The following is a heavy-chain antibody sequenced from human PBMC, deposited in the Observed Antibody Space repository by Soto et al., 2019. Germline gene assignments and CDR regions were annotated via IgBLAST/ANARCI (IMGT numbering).Heavy chain of an antibody. CDR3: ARDSLLTTVTTSPFDY. Sequence: QVQLVQSGAEVKKPGSSVKVSCKASGGTFSSYAISWVRQAPGQGLEWMGGSIPIFGTANYAQKFQGRVTITADESTSTDYMELSSLRSEDTAVYYCARDSLLTTVTTSPFDYWGQVTLVTVAS. J-gene: IGHJ4*02. V-gene: IGHV1-69*01. CDR1: GGTFSSYA. D-gene: IGHD4-17*01. CDR2: SIPIFGTA.